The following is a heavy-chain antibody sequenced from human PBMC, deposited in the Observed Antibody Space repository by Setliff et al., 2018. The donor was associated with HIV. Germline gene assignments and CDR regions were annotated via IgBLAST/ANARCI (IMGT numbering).Heavy chain of an antibody. D-gene: IGHD2-15*01. CDR3: AKGGYCSGGGCHSSYYYMAV. Sequence: GGSLRLSCAASGFTFSSYAMSWVRQAPGKGLEWVSAISGSGGSTYYADSVKGRFTISRDNSKNTLYLQMNSLRAEDTAVYYCAKGGYCSGGGCHSSYYYMAVWGKGTAVTVSS. J-gene: IGHJ6*03. V-gene: IGHV3-23*01. CDR1: GFTFSSYA. CDR2: ISGSGGST.